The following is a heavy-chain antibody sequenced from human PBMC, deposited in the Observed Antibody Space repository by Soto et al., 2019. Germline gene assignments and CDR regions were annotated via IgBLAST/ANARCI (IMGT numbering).Heavy chain of an antibody. D-gene: IGHD3-10*01. J-gene: IGHJ4*02. CDR1: GFTFSDYA. Sequence: GGSLRLSCAASGFTFSDYAMHWVRQAPGKGLEWVAVVSHDGRNTHYADSVKGRFTISRDSSKNSVFLHMSSLRADDTAVYYCARDPLWFGEIGYFDYWGQGALVTVSS. CDR3: ARDPLWFGEIGYFDY. V-gene: IGHV3-30*03. CDR2: VSHDGRNT.